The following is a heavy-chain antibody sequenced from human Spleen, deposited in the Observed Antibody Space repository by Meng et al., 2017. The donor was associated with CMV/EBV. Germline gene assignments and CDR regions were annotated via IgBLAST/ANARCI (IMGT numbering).Heavy chain of an antibody. CDR2: IRYDGSNK. Sequence: GESLKISCAASGFTFSSYGMHWVRQAPGKGLEWVAFIRYDGSNKYYADSVKGRFTISRDNSKNTLYLQMNSLRAEDTAVYYCAREYGGVGAFDIWGQGTMVTVSS. D-gene: IGHD4-23*01. CDR3: AREYGGVGAFDI. CDR1: GFTFSSYG. V-gene: IGHV3-30*02. J-gene: IGHJ3*02.